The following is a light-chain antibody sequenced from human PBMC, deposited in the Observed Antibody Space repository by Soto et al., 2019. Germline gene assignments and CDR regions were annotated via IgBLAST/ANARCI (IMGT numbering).Light chain of an antibody. CDR1: QSVSSNY. CDR2: GAS. CDR3: QQYGSSPVT. Sequence: EIVLIQSPGTLSLSPGGRATLSCRASQSVSSNYLAWYQQKPGQAPRLLIYGASSRATGIPDRFSGRGSGTDFTLTISRLEPEDFAVYYCQQYGSSPVTFGLGTKV. J-gene: IGKJ1*01. V-gene: IGKV3-20*01.